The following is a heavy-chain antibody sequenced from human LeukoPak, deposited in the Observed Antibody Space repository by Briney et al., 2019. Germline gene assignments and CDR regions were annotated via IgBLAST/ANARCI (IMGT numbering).Heavy chain of an antibody. CDR3: ATIVVVVAATIRAWFDY. D-gene: IGHD2-15*01. V-gene: IGHV3-7*01. CDR1: GFTFSSYW. CDR2: IKQDGSEK. J-gene: IGHJ4*02. Sequence: PGGSLRLSCAASGFTFSSYWKSWVRQAPGKGLEWVANIKQDGSEKYYVDSVKGRFTISRDNAKNSLYLQMNSLRAEDTAVYYCATIVVVVAATIRAWFDYWGQGTLVTVSS.